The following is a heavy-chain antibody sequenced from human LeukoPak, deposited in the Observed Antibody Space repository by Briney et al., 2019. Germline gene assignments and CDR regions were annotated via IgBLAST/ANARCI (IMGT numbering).Heavy chain of an antibody. CDR1: SFNLYKDC. D-gene: IGHD6-19*01. V-gene: IGHV3-7*05. J-gene: IGHJ4*02. CDR3: RRGKGWIDY. CDR2: INQGGGEK. Sequence: GGALRLSCAASSFNLYKDCLTRVRQSPGKGLEWVANINQGGGEKYYVDSVKGRFTIYRDNAKNSLYLQKTSMRGQDLALYYCRRGKGWIDYWGQGTLVTVSS.